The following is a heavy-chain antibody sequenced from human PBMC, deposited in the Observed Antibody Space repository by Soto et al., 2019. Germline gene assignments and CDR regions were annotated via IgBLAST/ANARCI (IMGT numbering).Heavy chain of an antibody. CDR1: GGTFSSYA. CDR2: IIPIFGTA. Sequence: QVQLVQSGAEVKKPGSSVKVSRKASGGTFSSYAISWVRQAPGQGLEWMGGIIPIFGTANYAQKFQGRVTITADESTSTAYMELSSLRSEDTAVYYCARTEDIVVVPAGHYYYGMDVWGQGTTVTVSS. V-gene: IGHV1-69*01. D-gene: IGHD2-2*01. CDR3: ARTEDIVVVPAGHYYYGMDV. J-gene: IGHJ6*02.